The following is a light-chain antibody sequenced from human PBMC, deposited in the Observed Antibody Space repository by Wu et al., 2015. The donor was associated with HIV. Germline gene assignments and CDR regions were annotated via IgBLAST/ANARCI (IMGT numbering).Light chain of an antibody. CDR2: GAS. J-gene: IGKJ1*01. V-gene: IGKV3-20*01. CDR3: QQYGRTPPWT. Sequence: IVLTQSPDTLSLSPGEGATLSCRTSQSVSSSYLAWYQQKPGQAPRLLIYGASNRATGIPDRFSGSGSGTDFTLTISRLEPEDFAVYYCQQYGRTPPWTFGQGTKVEIK. CDR1: QSVSSSY.